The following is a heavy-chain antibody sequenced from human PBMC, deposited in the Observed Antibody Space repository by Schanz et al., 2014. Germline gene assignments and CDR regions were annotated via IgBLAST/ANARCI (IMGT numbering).Heavy chain of an antibody. CDR1: GYTFTDYG. CDR2: INLSGGST. D-gene: IGHD6-6*01. CDR3: ARDQSPYTNSSDVRYFDY. V-gene: IGHV1-46*01. Sequence: QVQVVQSGAEVKKPGASVKVSCKASGYTFTDYGVIWVRHAPGQGLEWMGIINLSGGSTNNAQKFQGRLTMTRDTSTSTVYMELSSLRSDDTAVYYCARDQSPYTNSSDVRYFDYWGQGSLVTVSS. J-gene: IGHJ4*02.